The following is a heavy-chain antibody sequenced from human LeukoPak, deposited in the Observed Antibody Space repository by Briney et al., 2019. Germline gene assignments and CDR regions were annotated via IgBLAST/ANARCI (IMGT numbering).Heavy chain of an antibody. CDR1: GYTFTSYG. D-gene: IGHD3-16*01. V-gene: IGHV1-18*01. Sequence: ASVKVSCKASGYTFTSYGISWVRQAPGQGLEWMGWISAYNGNTNYAQQKLQGRVTMTTDTSTTTAYMEVSSLRSDDTAIYYCARVRGAGYMDVWGNGTTVIISS. J-gene: IGHJ6*03. CDR2: ISAYNGNT. CDR3: ARVRGAGYMDV.